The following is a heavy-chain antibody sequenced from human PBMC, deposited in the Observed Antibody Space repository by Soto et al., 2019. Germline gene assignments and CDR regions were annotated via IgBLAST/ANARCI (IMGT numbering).Heavy chain of an antibody. CDR3: ARESVTPYGSGSFFFDY. D-gene: IGHD3-10*01. CDR1: GDSVSSNSAA. J-gene: IGHJ4*02. CDR2: TYYRSKWYN. V-gene: IGHV6-1*01. Sequence: TLSLTCAISGDSVSSNSAAWNWIRQSPSRGLEWLGRTYYRSKWYNDYAVSVKSRITINPDTSKNQFSLQLNSVTPEDTAVYYCARESVTPYGSGSFFFDYWGQGTLVTVSS.